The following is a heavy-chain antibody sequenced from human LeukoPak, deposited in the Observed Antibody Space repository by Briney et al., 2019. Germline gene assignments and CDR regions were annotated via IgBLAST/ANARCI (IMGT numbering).Heavy chain of an antibody. J-gene: IGHJ4*02. CDR1: GFTFSDYY. V-gene: IGHV3-11*04. CDR2: ISSSGSTI. Sequence: GGSLRLSRAASGFTFSDYYMSWIRQAPGKGLEWVSYISSSGSTIYYADSVKGRFTISRDNAKNSLYLQMNSLRAEDTAVYYCAREAEVPAAMGLESYFDYWGQGTLVTVSS. CDR3: AREAEVPAAMGLESYFDY. D-gene: IGHD2-2*01.